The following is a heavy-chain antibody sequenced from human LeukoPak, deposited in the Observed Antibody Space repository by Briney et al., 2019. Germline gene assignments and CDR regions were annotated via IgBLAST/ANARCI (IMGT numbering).Heavy chain of an antibody. CDR1: GFTFRNYG. CDR2: ISASGGST. V-gene: IGHV3-23*01. Sequence: GRSLRLSCAASGFTFRNYGMSWVRQAPGKGLEWVSTISASGGSTYYADSLKGRFTISRDNSKNTLYLQMNSLRAEDTAVYYCANSVRHSYYWGQGTLVTVSS. CDR3: ANSVRHSYY. J-gene: IGHJ4*02. D-gene: IGHD3-10*02.